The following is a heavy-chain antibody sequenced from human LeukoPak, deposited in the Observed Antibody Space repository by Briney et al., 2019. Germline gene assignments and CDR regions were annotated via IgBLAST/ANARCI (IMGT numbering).Heavy chain of an antibody. D-gene: IGHD5-18*01. CDR1: GYTCTGYY. J-gene: IGHJ4*02. CDR2: INPNSGGT. V-gene: IGHV1-2*06. Sequence: ASVKVSCKASGYTCTGYYMHWVRQAPGQGLEWMGRINPNSGGTNYAQKFQGRVTMTRDTSISTAYMELSRLRSEDTAVYYCARAYTELWLQGAFDYWGQGTLVTVSS. CDR3: ARAYTELWLQGAFDY.